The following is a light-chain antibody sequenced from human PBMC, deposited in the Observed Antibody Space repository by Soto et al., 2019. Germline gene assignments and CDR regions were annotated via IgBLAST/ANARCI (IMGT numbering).Light chain of an antibody. V-gene: IGKV1-5*01. Sequence: DIQMTPSPSTLSASLGARVTITCRASQNINNWIAWYQQEPGKAPKFLMYDASTLESGVPSRFSGSGFGREFSLTVSSLQPDDFGSYYCQHRRTFCQQTKV. CDR1: QNINNW. CDR2: DAS. J-gene: IGKJ1*01. CDR3: QHRRT.